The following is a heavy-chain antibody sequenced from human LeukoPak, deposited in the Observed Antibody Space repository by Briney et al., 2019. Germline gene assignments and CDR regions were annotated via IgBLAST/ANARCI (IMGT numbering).Heavy chain of an antibody. Sequence: PGGSLRLSCAASGFTFSGSAMHWVRKASGKGLEWVGRIRSKANSYATAYAASVKGRFTISRDDSKNTAYLQMNSLKTEDTAVYYCTSRRTTGDYWGQGTLVTVSS. J-gene: IGHJ4*02. V-gene: IGHV3-73*01. D-gene: IGHD1-1*01. CDR2: IRSKANSYAT. CDR1: GFTFSGSA. CDR3: TSRRTTGDY.